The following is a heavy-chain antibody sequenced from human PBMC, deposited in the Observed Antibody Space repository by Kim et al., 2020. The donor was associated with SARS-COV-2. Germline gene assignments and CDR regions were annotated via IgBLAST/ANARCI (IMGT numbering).Heavy chain of an antibody. CDR1: GGSISSSGYY. CDR2: IYYSGST. Sequence: SETLSLTCTVSGGSISSSGYYWSWIRQHPGKGLEWIGYIYYSGSTYYNPSLKSRVTISVDTSKNQFSLKLSSVTAADTAVYYCARLGRGAPYYYGMDVWGQGTTVTVSS. J-gene: IGHJ6*02. D-gene: IGHD3-10*01. V-gene: IGHV4-31*03. CDR3: ARLGRGAPYYYGMDV.